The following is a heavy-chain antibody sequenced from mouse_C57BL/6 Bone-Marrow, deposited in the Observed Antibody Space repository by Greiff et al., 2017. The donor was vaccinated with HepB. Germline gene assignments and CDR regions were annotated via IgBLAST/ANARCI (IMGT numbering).Heavy chain of an antibody. J-gene: IGHJ2*01. Sequence: QVQLQQPGAELVKPGASVKLSCKASGYTFTSYWMHWVKQRPGQGLEWIGMIHPNSGSTNYNEKFKSKATLTVDKSSSTAYMRLSSLTSEDSAVYYCARKGRLYYFDYWGQGTTLTVSS. CDR2: IHPNSGST. D-gene: IGHD1-1*01. CDR3: ARKGRLYYFDY. CDR1: GYTFTSYW. V-gene: IGHV1-64*01.